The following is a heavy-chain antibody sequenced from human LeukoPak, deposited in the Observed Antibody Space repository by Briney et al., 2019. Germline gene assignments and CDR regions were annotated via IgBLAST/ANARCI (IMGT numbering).Heavy chain of an antibody. CDR1: GYTFTDYY. D-gene: IGHD4-17*01. Sequence: GASVKISCKVSGYTFTDYYMHWVQQAPGKGLEWMGLVDPEDGETIYAEKLQGRVTITADTSTDTAYMELSSLRSEDTAVYYCATLPSGDYATFDYWGQGTLVTVSS. CDR3: ATLPSGDYATFDY. V-gene: IGHV1-69-2*01. CDR2: VDPEDGET. J-gene: IGHJ4*02.